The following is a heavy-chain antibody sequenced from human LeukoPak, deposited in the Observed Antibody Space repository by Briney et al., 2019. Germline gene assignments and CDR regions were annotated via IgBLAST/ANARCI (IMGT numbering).Heavy chain of an antibody. CDR1: GYTFTSYY. V-gene: IGHV1-2*02. D-gene: IGHD6-13*01. CDR3: ARDITLGIAAAGSPFDY. J-gene: IGHJ4*02. CDR2: INPNSGGT. Sequence: ASVKVSCKASGYTFTSYYMHWVRQAPGQGLEWMGWINPNSGGTNYAQKFQGRVTMTRDTSISTAYMELSRLRSDDTAVYYCARDITLGIAAAGSPFDYWGQGTLVTVSS.